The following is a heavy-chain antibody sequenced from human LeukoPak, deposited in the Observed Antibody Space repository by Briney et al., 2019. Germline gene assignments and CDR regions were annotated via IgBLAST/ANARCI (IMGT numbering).Heavy chain of an antibody. J-gene: IGHJ4*02. Sequence: PGGSLRLSRAASGFTFSDYSMNWVRQAPGKGLEWVSSISSSSSYIYYADSVKGRFTISRDNAKNSLYLQMNSLRAEDTAVYYCARDQDYSNYVLFDYWGQGTLVTVSS. CDR3: ARDQDYSNYVLFDY. CDR2: ISSSSSYI. D-gene: IGHD4-11*01. CDR1: GFTFSDYS. V-gene: IGHV3-21*01.